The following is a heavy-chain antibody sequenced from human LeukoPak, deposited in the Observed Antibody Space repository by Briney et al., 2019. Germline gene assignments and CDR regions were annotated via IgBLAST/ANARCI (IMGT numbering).Heavy chain of an antibody. CDR1: GYTFTDYY. CDR3: AVAPGDY. Sequence: ASVKVSCRASGYTFTDYYIHWVRQAPGQGLEWMGWINPDSDYTFYAQKFQGRVTLTRDTSISTVYMELTTLTSDDTALYYCAVAPGDYWGQGTLVSVSA. CDR2: INPDSDYT. D-gene: IGHD2-21*01. J-gene: IGHJ4*02. V-gene: IGHV1-2*02.